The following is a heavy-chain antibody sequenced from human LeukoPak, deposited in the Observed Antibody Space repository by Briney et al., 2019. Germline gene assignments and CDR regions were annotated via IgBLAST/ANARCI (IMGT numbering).Heavy chain of an antibody. CDR3: ARHGPDPTYYDILTGYLSQPKEYFQH. Sequence: PGGSLRLSCAASGFTFSSYSMNWVRQAPGKGLEWVSYISSSSSTIYYADSVKGRFTISRDNAKNSLYLQMNSLRAEDTAVYYCARHGPDPTYYDILTGYLSQPKEYFQHWGQGTLVTVSS. CDR1: GFTFSSYS. CDR2: ISSSSSTI. J-gene: IGHJ1*01. V-gene: IGHV3-48*01. D-gene: IGHD3-9*01.